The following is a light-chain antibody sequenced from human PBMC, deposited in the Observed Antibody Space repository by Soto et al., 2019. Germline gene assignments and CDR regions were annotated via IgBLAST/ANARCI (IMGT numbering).Light chain of an antibody. CDR1: ETVGNY. CDR3: QQSYSSAWT. J-gene: IGKJ1*01. CDR2: AAT. Sequence: DIPLTQSPTSLSASVGDRVTITCRASETVGNYLNWYQQKSGRAPRVLIYAATNLQSGVPSRFSGSGSGTYFTLTIDSLQPEDFATYSCQQSYSSAWTFGQGTKVE. V-gene: IGKV1-39*01.